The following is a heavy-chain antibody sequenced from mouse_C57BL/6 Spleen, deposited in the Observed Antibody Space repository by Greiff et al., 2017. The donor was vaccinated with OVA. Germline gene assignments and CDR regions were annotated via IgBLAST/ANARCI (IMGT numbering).Heavy chain of an antibody. J-gene: IGHJ2*01. Sequence: QVQLQQSGAELVKPGASVKLSCKASGYTFTSYWMQWVKQRPGQGLEWIGEIDPSDSYTNYNQKFKGKATLTVDTSSSTAYMQLSNLTSEDSAVYYCARGLVTGTDYWGQGTTLTVSS. CDR3: ARGLVTGTDY. V-gene: IGHV1-50*01. CDR2: IDPSDSYT. CDR1: GYTFTSYW. D-gene: IGHD4-1*01.